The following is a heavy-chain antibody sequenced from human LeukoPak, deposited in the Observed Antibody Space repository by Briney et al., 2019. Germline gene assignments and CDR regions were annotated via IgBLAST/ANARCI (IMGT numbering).Heavy chain of an antibody. CDR2: IRYDGSNK. CDR3: ANLPAAINNDY. D-gene: IGHD2-2*01. V-gene: IGHV3-30*02. CDR1: GFTFSSYG. Sequence: PGGSLRLSCAASGFTFSSYGMHWVRQAPGKGLEWVAFIRYDGSNKYYADSVKGRFTISGDNSKNTLYLQMNSLRAEDTAVYYCANLPAAINNDYWGQGTLLTVSS. J-gene: IGHJ4*02.